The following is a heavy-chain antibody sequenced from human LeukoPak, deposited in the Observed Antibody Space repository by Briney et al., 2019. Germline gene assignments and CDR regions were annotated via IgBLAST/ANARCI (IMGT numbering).Heavy chain of an antibody. CDR1: GFTFNTYS. CDR3: TTDKESASGYDPLSLFDY. J-gene: IGHJ4*02. V-gene: IGHV3-15*01. D-gene: IGHD5-12*01. CDR2: IKSKTDGGTT. Sequence: PGGSLRLSCAASGFTFNTYSMNWVRQAPGKGVEWVGRIKSKTDGGTTDYAAPVKGRFTISRDDSKNTLYLQMNSLKTEDTAVYYCTTDKESASGYDPLSLFDYWGQGTLVTVSS.